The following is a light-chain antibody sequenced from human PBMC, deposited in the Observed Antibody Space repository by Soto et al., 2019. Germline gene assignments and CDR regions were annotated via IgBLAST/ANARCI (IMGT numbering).Light chain of an antibody. V-gene: IGKV3D-15*01. J-gene: IGKJ1*01. Sequence: EVVLTQSPDTLSLPPGERATLSCRASQSISSYLAWYQQKPGQAPRLLIYDASSRATGIPARFGGSGSGTEFNFTISSLQSEDFAVYYCQQYNKWPRTFGQGTKVDIK. CDR2: DAS. CDR3: QQYNKWPRT. CDR1: QSISSY.